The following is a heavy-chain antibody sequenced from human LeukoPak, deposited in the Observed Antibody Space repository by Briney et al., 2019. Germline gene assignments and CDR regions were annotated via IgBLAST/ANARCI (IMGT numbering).Heavy chain of an antibody. Sequence: ASVTVSCKASGYTFTGYYMHWVRQAPGQGLEWMGWINPNSGGTNYAQKFQGRVTMTRDTSISTAYMELSRLRSDDTAVYYCARDLSVAGTYYYYGMDVWGQGTTVTVSS. D-gene: IGHD6-19*01. V-gene: IGHV1-2*02. CDR3: ARDLSVAGTYYYYGMDV. CDR2: INPNSGGT. J-gene: IGHJ6*02. CDR1: GYTFTGYY.